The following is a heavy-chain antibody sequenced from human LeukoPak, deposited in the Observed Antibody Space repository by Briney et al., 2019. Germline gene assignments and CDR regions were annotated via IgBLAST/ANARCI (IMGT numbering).Heavy chain of an antibody. D-gene: IGHD2/OR15-2a*01. J-gene: IGHJ6*03. Sequence: PGGSLRLSCAASGFTFSDYWMTWVRQAPGKGLEWVAFIRYDGSTNYYADSVKGRSTISRDNSKNTLYLQMNSLRVEGTAVYYCAKENIDYPHYYMDVWGTGTTVTVSS. V-gene: IGHV3-30*02. CDR3: AKENIDYPHYYMDV. CDR1: GFTFSDYW. CDR2: IRYDGSTN.